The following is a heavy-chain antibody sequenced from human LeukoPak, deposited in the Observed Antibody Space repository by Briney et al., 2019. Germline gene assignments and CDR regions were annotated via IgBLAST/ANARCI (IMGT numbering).Heavy chain of an antibody. J-gene: IGHJ4*02. CDR2: IYSGGST. CDR1: GFTVSTNF. Sequence: GGSLRLSCVVSGFTVSTNFMSWVRQAPGERLEWVSVIYSGGSTYYAGSVKGRFTISRDNSKNTLYLQMNSLRAEDTAVYYCAKYYDSSEFDYWGQGTLVTVSS. CDR3: AKYYDSSEFDY. V-gene: IGHV3-53*01. D-gene: IGHD3-22*01.